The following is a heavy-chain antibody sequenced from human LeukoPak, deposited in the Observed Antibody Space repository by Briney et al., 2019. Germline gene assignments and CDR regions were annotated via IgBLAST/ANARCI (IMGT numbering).Heavy chain of an antibody. V-gene: IGHV1-18*01. J-gene: IGHJ4*02. CDR1: GYTFTDYY. D-gene: IGHD2-2*01. CDR2: ISAYNFNT. CDR3: ARGSAQPHDY. Sequence: GASVTVSCKASGYTFTDYYINWVRQAPGQGLEWMAWISAYNFNTNYAQKFQGRLTLTTDTSTNTAYMELRTLRSDDTAVYYCARGSAQPHDYWGQGTLVTV.